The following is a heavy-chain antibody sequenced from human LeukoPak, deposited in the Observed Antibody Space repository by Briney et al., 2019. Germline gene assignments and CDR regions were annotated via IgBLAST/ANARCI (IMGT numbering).Heavy chain of an antibody. CDR2: ISGSGGNS. V-gene: IGHV3-23*01. J-gene: IGHJ1*01. CDR3: ARALSQELIRYSQD. Sequence: PGGSLRLSCAASGFNFDNYAMSWVRQAPGKGPEWVSGISGSGGNSYYADSVKGRFTISRDNSKNTLYLQMNSLRADDTAVYYCARALSQELIRYSQDWGQGTLVSVSS. CDR1: GFNFDNYA. D-gene: IGHD2-15*01.